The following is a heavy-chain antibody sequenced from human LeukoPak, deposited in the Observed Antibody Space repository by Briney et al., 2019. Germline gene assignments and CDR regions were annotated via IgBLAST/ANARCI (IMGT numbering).Heavy chain of an antibody. J-gene: IGHJ6*02. CDR1: GYTFTSYY. CDR2: INPSGGST. V-gene: IGHV1-46*01. Sequence: GASVKVSCKASGYTFTSYYMHWVRQAPGQGLEWMGIINPSGGSTSYAQKFQGRVTMTRDTSTSTVYMELSSLRSEDTAVYYCARGLKPRRYCSSTSCKRGYGMDVWGQGTTVTVSS. D-gene: IGHD2-2*01. CDR3: ARGLKPRRYCSSTSCKRGYGMDV.